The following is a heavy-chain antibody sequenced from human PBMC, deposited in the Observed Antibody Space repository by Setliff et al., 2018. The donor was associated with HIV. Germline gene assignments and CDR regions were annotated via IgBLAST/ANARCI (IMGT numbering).Heavy chain of an antibody. CDR3: ASHTPYYDYVWGSPRTQHYFDC. J-gene: IGHJ4*02. Sequence: LRLSCSASGFIFSGYAMYWVRQAPGKGLEYVSAISTNGGSTYYSESVKDRFTISRDNSKNTLYLQMNSLRAEDTAVYYCASHTPYYDYVWGSPRTQHYFDCWGQGTLVTVSS. CDR2: ISTNGGST. D-gene: IGHD3-16*01. V-gene: IGHV3-64*04. CDR1: GFIFSGYA.